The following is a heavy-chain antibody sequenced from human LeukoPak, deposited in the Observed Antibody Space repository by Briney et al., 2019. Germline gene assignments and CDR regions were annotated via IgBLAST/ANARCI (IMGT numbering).Heavy chain of an antibody. CDR2: IYYSGST. D-gene: IGHD6-13*01. J-gene: IGHJ4*02. Sequence: SETLSLTRTVSGGSISSSSYYWGWIRQPPGKGLEWIGSIYYSGSTYYNPSLKSRVTISVDTSKNQFSLKLSSVTAADTAVYYCARVMSTQLVDYWGQGTLVTVSS. CDR3: ARVMSTQLVDY. V-gene: IGHV4-39*07. CDR1: GGSISSSSYY.